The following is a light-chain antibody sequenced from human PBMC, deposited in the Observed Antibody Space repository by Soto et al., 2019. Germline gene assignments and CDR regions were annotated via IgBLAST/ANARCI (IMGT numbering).Light chain of an antibody. CDR2: EAS. CDR3: QKRYNIPQT. CDR1: QTIAIY. Sequence: IQMTQSASSLSAYVGYTVTLPSRASQTIAIYLNWYQKKPGKDPNLLIYEASSLQSGVPSRLTGLGYGTDLSLTIRSLQPEEFATYYGQKRYNIPQTFGQGPKG. V-gene: IGKV1-39*01. J-gene: IGKJ1*01.